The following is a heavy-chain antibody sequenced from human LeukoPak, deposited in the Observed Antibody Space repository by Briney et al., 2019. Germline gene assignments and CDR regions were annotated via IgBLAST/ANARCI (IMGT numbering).Heavy chain of an antibody. Sequence: ASVKVSCKASEYTFTGYYMHWVRQAPGQGLEWMGWMNPNSGDTGYAQNFQGRVTMTRDTSINTAYMELSSLRSEDTAVYYCARTPRNGYIEGYWGQGTLVTVSS. CDR3: ARTPRNGYIEGY. V-gene: IGHV1-8*02. CDR2: MNPNSGDT. D-gene: IGHD5-24*01. J-gene: IGHJ4*02. CDR1: EYTFTGYY.